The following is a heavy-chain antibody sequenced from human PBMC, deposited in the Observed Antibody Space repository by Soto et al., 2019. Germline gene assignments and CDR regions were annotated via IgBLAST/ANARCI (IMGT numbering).Heavy chain of an antibody. V-gene: IGHV1-2*04. Sequence: ASVKVSCKASGYTFTGYYMHWVRQVPGQGLEWMGWINPNSGGTNYAQKFQGWVTMTRDTSISTAYMELSRLRSDDTAVYYCARMGTGGLGYCSSTSCYKGAFDIWGQGTMVTVSS. J-gene: IGHJ3*02. CDR3: ARMGTGGLGYCSSTSCYKGAFDI. CDR2: INPNSGGT. CDR1: GYTFTGYY. D-gene: IGHD2-2*02.